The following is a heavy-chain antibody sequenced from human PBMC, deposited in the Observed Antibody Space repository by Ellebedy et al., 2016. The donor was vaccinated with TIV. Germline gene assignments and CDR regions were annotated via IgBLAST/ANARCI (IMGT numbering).Heavy chain of an antibody. V-gene: IGHV3-7*01. Sequence: PGGSLRLSCAASGFTFSTYWMTWVRQAPGKGLEWVANIKQDGSEKYYVDSVKGRFTISRDNAKNSLFLQMNGLRAEDTAVYYCAISTVMIHFQHWGQGTLVTVSS. D-gene: IGHD3-16*01. J-gene: IGHJ1*01. CDR2: IKQDGSEK. CDR3: AISTVMIHFQH. CDR1: GFTFSTYW.